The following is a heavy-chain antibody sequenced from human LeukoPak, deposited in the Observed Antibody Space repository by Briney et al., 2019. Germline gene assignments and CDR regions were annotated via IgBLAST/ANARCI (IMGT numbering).Heavy chain of an antibody. J-gene: IGHJ4*02. Sequence: GGSLRLSCAASGFTFSTYAMNWVSQAQGKGLEWVSAISPIGSRTYYADSVKGRFTISRDNSKNTPYLQMNSLRAGDTAIYYCAKASTVLKPVDSWGQGNVVIVSS. CDR3: AKASTVLKPVDS. V-gene: IGHV3-23*01. CDR1: GFTFSTYA. D-gene: IGHD1-14*01. CDR2: ISPIGSRT.